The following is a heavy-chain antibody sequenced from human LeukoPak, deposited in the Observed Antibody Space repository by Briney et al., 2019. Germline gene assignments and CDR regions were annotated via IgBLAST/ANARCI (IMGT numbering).Heavy chain of an antibody. CDR3: ASCDSSGYPIFDY. Sequence: SVKVSCKASGGTFSSYAISWVRQAPGQGLEWMGGIIPIFGTANYAQKFQGRVTITADESTSTAYMELSSLRSEDTAVYYCASCDSSGYPIFDYWGQGTLVTVSS. CDR2: IIPIFGTA. D-gene: IGHD3-22*01. V-gene: IGHV1-69*13. J-gene: IGHJ4*02. CDR1: GGTFSSYA.